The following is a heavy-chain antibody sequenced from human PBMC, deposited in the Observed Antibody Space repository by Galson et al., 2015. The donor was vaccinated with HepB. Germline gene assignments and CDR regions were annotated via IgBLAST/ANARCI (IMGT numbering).Heavy chain of an antibody. D-gene: IGHD3-22*01. CDR3: ARGDTMIVKSKSPNDY. CDR2: ISSSSSYT. J-gene: IGHJ4*02. V-gene: IGHV3-11*06. CDR1: GFTFSDYY. Sequence: SLRLSCAASGFTFSDYYMSWIRQAPGKGLEWVSYISSSSSYTNYADSVKGRFTISRDNAKNSLYLQMNSLRAEDTAVYYCARGDTMIVKSKSPNDYWGQGTLVTVSS.